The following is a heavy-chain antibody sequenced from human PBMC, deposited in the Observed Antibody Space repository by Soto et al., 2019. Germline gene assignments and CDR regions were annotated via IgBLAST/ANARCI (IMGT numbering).Heavy chain of an antibody. J-gene: IGHJ6*02. CDR1: GYTFTGYY. D-gene: IGHD3-22*01. Sequence: ASVKVSCKASGYTFTGYYMHWVRQAPGQGLEWMGWINPNSGGTNYAQKFQGRVTMTRDTSISTAYMELSRLRSDDTAVYYCASGGNYYDSSGYYYYYYGMDVWGQGTTVTVSS. CDR2: INPNSGGT. V-gene: IGHV1-2*02. CDR3: ASGGNYYDSSGYYYYYYGMDV.